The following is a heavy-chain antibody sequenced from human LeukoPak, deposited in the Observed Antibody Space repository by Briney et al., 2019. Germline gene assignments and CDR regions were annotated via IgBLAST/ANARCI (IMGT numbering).Heavy chain of an antibody. CDR2: TYYRSKWFL. J-gene: IGHJ4*02. CDR3: ARGSPNPGSLDY. D-gene: IGHD1-14*01. CDR1: GDSVSSSSAA. Sequence: SQTLSLTCGISGDSVSSSSAAWSWIRQSPSRGLEWLGRTYYRSKWFLDYAGFVKSRITINPDTSKNEFSLQLNSMTPEDTAVYYCARGSPNPGSLDYWGQGTLVTVSS. V-gene: IGHV6-1*01.